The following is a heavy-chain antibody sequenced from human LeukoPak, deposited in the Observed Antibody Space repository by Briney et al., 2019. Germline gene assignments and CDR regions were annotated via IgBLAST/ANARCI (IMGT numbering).Heavy chain of an antibody. CDR3: AKNLPYLDNPAYRSWPLDF. J-gene: IGHJ4*02. Sequence: TGGSLRLSCAASGFTFSKYALTWVRQAPGQGLECVSVISGSGDYTHYADSMKGRFTISRDNSKNTLYLQMNSLRDEDMAVYYCAKNLPYLDNPAYRSWPLDFWGQGTLVTVSS. D-gene: IGHD3-16*02. V-gene: IGHV3-23*01. CDR1: GFTFSKYA. CDR2: ISGSGDYT.